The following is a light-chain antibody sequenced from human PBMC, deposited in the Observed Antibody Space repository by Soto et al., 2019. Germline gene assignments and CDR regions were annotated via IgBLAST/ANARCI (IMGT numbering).Light chain of an antibody. J-gene: IGKJ5*01. CDR3: QQRSNWPSIT. V-gene: IGKV3-11*01. Sequence: EIVLTQSPATLALSPGEIATLSFSASQSVSSYLAWYQQKPGQAPRLLISDASNRATGIPVRFSGSGFGTDFTLTISSLEAEDSAVYYCQQRSNWPSITFGQGTRLEIK. CDR2: DAS. CDR1: QSVSSY.